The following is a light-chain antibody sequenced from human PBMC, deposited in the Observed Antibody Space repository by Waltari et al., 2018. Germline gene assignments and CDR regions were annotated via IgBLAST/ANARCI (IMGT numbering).Light chain of an antibody. CDR1: QGINNF. Sequence: DIQMTQSHSSLSASVGDRVTITCQASQGINNFLNWYQQRPGKAPELLIYAASSLLSGVPSRFSGSGSGTDFTLTISSLQAEDFATYYCQQSYSTAITFGQGTRLEI. V-gene: IGKV1-39*01. J-gene: IGKJ5*01. CDR2: AAS. CDR3: QQSYSTAIT.